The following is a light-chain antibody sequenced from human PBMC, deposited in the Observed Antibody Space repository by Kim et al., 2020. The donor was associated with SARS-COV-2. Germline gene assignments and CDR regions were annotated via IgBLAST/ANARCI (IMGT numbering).Light chain of an antibody. CDR3: NSRDRSGDHVV. J-gene: IGLJ2*01. CDR2: GKN. Sequence: ALEQTVRITCQGDSLRSYYASWYQQKPGQAPVLVIYGKNNRPSGIPDRFSGSSSGNTASLTITGAQAKDEADYYCNSRDRSGDHVVFGVGTQLTVL. CDR1: SLRSYY. V-gene: IGLV3-19*01.